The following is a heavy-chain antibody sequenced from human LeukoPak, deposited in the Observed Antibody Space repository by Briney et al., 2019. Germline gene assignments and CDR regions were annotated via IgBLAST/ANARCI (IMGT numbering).Heavy chain of an antibody. Sequence: GGSLRLSCAASGFTFSSYAMHWVRQAPGGGLEWVAFIQYDGSNKYYADSVKGRFTISRDNSKNTLYLQMNSLRFEDTAMYYCAKGTEMATIYRGDYFDYWGQGTLVTVSS. D-gene: IGHD5-24*01. V-gene: IGHV3-30*02. CDR2: IQYDGSNK. CDR1: GFTFSSYA. J-gene: IGHJ4*02. CDR3: AKGTEMATIYRGDYFDY.